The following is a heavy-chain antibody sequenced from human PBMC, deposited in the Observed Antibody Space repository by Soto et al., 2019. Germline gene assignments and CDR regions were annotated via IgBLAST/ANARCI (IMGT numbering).Heavy chain of an antibody. V-gene: IGHV3-30*18. CDR2: ISYDGSNK. CDR1: GFTFSSYG. CDR3: AKDVNYAILTYAFDI. J-gene: IGHJ3*02. D-gene: IGHD3-9*01. Sequence: PGGSLRLSCAASGFTFSSYGMHWVRQAPGKGLEWVAVISYDGSNKYYADSVKGRFTISRDNSKNTLYLQMNSLRAEDTAVYYCAKDVNYAILTYAFDIWGQGTMVTVSS.